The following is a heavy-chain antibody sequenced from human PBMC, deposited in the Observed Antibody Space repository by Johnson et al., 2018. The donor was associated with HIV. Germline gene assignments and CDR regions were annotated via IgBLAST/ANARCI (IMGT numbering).Heavy chain of an antibody. V-gene: IGHV3-15*02. CDR3: TTEVMEWEVKIGWTRAFEI. Sequence: VQLVESGGTLVKSGGSLRLSCAASEFTFSNAWMTWVRQAPGKGLEWVGRIKSESDGGTTDYAAPVNGRFTISRDDSKDTVYLQMKSLKTEDTAMYYCTTEVMEWEVKIGWTRAFEIWGQGTMVTVSS. CDR1: EFTFSNAW. D-gene: IGHD1-26*01. CDR2: IKSESDGGTT. J-gene: IGHJ3*02.